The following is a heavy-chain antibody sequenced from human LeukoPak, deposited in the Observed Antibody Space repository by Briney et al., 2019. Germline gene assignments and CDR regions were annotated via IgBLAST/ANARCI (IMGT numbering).Heavy chain of an antibody. CDR3: AKDWSSTSCYIT. Sequence: RAGGSLRLSCAASGFTFSSYAMSWVRQAPGKGLEWVSAISGSGGSTYYADSAKGRFTISRDNSKNTLYLQMNSLRAEDTAVYYCAKDWSSTSCYITWGQGTLVTVSS. J-gene: IGHJ4*02. D-gene: IGHD2-2*01. V-gene: IGHV3-23*01. CDR1: GFTFSSYA. CDR2: ISGSGGST.